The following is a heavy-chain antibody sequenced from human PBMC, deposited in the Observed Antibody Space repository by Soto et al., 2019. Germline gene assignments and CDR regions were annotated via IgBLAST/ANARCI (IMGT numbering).Heavy chain of an antibody. J-gene: IGHJ5*02. D-gene: IGHD3-22*01. Sequence: GGSLRLSCAASGFTFSTYSMNWVRQAPGKGLEWVSYISSSSSTIFYTDSVKGRFTVSRDNARNSLYLQMNSLRAEDTAVYYYAKPTYYYDSSGPPASWGQETRVPVS. V-gene: IGHV3-48*01. CDR3: AKPTYYYDSSGPPAS. CDR1: GFTFSTYS. CDR2: ISSSSSTI.